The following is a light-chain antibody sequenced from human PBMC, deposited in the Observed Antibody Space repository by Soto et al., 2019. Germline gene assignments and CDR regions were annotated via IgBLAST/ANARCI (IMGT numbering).Light chain of an antibody. CDR1: QNISSSY. Sequence: EIMWTQSPGTLSLSPGERATLSCRASQNISSSYLAWYQQKPGQAPGLLIYGASSRATGIPDRFSGSGSGTDFTLTILRLEPEDFAVYYCQQYGSSPYTFGQGTKLEIK. CDR3: QQYGSSPYT. J-gene: IGKJ2*01. CDR2: GAS. V-gene: IGKV3-20*01.